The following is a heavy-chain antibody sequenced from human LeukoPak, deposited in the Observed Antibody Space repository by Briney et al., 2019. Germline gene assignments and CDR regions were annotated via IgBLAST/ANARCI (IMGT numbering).Heavy chain of an antibody. CDR1: GGSISSGSYY. CDR3: ARVVVIPERWFDP. Sequence: SETLSLTCTVSGGSISSGSYYWSWIRQPAGKGLEWIGRIYTSGSTNYNPSLKSRVTISVDTSKNQFSLKLSSVTAADTAVYYCARVVVIPERWFDPWGQGTLVTVSS. D-gene: IGHD3-22*01. CDR2: IYTSGST. J-gene: IGHJ5*02. V-gene: IGHV4-61*02.